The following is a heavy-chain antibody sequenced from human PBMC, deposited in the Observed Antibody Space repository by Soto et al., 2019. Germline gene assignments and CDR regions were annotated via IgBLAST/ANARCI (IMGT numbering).Heavy chain of an antibody. CDR1: GFSLSTSGMG. D-gene: IGHD2-15*01. CDR2: IYWDDDK. Sequence: KRSGPTLVNPTQTLTLTCTFSGFSLSTSGMGVGWIRQPPEKALDWLALIYWDDDKRYSPSLRSRLTITRDTSKNQVVLTMTNMDPVDTATYFCTHRPNYCPGGSCYSSWGQGILVTVSS. V-gene: IGHV2-5*02. CDR3: THRPNYCPGGSCYSS. J-gene: IGHJ5*02.